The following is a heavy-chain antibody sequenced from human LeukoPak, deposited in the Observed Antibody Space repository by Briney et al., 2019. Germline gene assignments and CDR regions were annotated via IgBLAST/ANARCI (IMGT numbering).Heavy chain of an antibody. CDR3: ARGFPLYSGTYSDTFDI. D-gene: IGHD1-26*01. CDR2: ISVGGAN. CDR1: GGSISTFY. V-gene: IGHV4-59*01. Sequence: SETLSLTCTVSGGSISTFYWNWIRQSPGKGLEWIGYISVGGANNYNPSLKSRVSISVDTSKNQFSLRLSSVTAADTALYYCARGFPLYSGTYSDTFDIWGRGTMVTVSS. J-gene: IGHJ3*02.